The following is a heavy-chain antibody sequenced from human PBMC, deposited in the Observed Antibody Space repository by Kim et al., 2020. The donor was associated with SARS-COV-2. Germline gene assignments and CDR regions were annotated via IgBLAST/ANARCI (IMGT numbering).Heavy chain of an antibody. Sequence: SETLSLTCTVSGGSISSSSYYWGWIRQPPGKGLEWIGSIYYSGSTYYNPSLKSRVTISVDTSKNQFSLKLSSVTAADTAVYYCARLVGATWGPFDYWGQGTLVTVSS. CDR3: ARLVGATWGPFDY. CDR1: GGSISSSSYY. CDR2: IYYSGST. D-gene: IGHD1-26*01. J-gene: IGHJ4*02. V-gene: IGHV4-39*01.